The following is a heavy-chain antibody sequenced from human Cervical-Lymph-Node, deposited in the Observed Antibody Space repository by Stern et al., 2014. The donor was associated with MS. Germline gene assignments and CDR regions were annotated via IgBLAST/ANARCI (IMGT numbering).Heavy chain of an antibody. CDR1: GFSFTGYY. CDR3: ARDLGSSASILTPALDY. J-gene: IGHJ4*02. CDR2: INVISTNI. V-gene: IGHV3-11*01. D-gene: IGHD6-6*01. Sequence: QVQLVESGGGLVKPGGSLRLSCAASGFSFTGYYMSWVRQAPGKGLEWVANINVISTNIYYADSVRGRFTLSRDNAKNSLLLQMNSLTDDDTAVYYCARDLGSSASILTPALDYWGQGTLVTVS.